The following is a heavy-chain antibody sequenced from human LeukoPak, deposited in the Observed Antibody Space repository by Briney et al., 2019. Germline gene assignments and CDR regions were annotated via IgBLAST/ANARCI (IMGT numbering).Heavy chain of an antibody. CDR3: ARPHTVTTNYYYYYMDV. D-gene: IGHD4-17*01. CDR1: GFTFSSYS. J-gene: IGHJ6*03. CDR2: ISSSSSYI. V-gene: IGHV3-21*01. Sequence: LGGSLRLSCAASGFTFSSYSMNWVRQAPGKGLEWVSSISSSSSYIYYADSVKGRFTISRDNAKNSLYLQMNSLRAEDTAVYYCARPHTVTTNYYYYYMDVWGKGTTVTVSS.